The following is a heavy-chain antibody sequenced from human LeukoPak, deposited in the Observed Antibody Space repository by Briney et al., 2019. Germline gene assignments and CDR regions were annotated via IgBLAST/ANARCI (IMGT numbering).Heavy chain of an antibody. Sequence: PSETLSLTCAVYGGSFSGYFWSWIRQPPGKGLEWIGEINHSGSTNYNPSLKSRVTISVDTSKNQFSLKLSSVTAADTAVYYCARMDSYGYEDYWGQGTLVTVSS. D-gene: IGHD5-18*01. V-gene: IGHV4-34*09. CDR3: ARMDSYGYEDY. J-gene: IGHJ4*02. CDR2: INHSGST. CDR1: GGSFSGYF.